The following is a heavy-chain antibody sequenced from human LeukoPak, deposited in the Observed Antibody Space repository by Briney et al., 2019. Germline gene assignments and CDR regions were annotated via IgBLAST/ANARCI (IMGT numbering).Heavy chain of an antibody. Sequence: GGSLRLSCAASGFTVSSNYMSWVRQAPGKGLEWVSVIYSGGYTYYADSVKGRFTISRDNSKNTLYLQMNSLRAEDTAVYYCARISMVRGGDYWGQGTLVTVSS. D-gene: IGHD3-10*01. CDR1: GFTVSSNY. CDR2: IYSGGYT. J-gene: IGHJ4*02. V-gene: IGHV3-53*01. CDR3: ARISMVRGGDY.